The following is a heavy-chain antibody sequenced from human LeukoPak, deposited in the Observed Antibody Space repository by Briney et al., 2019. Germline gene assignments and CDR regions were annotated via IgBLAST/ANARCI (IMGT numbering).Heavy chain of an antibody. V-gene: IGHV3-7*03. Sequence: GGSLRLSCAASGFTFSTYSMKWVRQAPGKGLKWVANMKEDGSEKHYADSVKGRFTISRDNAKNSLYLQMNSLRAEDTAVYYCARDRYCSGAWGQGTLVTVSS. CDR2: MKEDGSEK. J-gene: IGHJ5*02. D-gene: IGHD2-15*01. CDR1: GFTFSTYS. CDR3: ARDRYCSGA.